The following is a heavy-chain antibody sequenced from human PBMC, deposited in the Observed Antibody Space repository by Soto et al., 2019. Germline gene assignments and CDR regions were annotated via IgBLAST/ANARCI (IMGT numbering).Heavy chain of an antibody. D-gene: IGHD2-21*02. CDR3: AGGAYCGGDCYSWFDP. V-gene: IGHV1-69*01. J-gene: IGHJ5*02. CDR1: GGTFSSYA. CDR2: IIPIFGTA. Sequence: QVQLVQSGAEVKKPGSSVKVSCKASGGTFSSYAISWVRQAPGQGLEWMGGIIPIFGTANYAQKFQGRVTITADASTSTAYMELSSLRSEDTAVYYCAGGAYCGGDCYSWFDPWGQGTLVTVSS.